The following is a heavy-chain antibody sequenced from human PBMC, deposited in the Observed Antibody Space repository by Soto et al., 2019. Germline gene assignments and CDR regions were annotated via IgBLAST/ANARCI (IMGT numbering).Heavy chain of an antibody. CDR3: ARDYSADAFDI. Sequence: SETLSLTCTVSGGSISSYYWSWIRQPPGKGLEWIGYIYYSGSTNYNPSLKSRVTISVDTSKNQFSLKLSSVTAADTAVYYCARDYSADAFDIWGQGTMVTVSS. D-gene: IGHD2-21*01. J-gene: IGHJ3*02. CDR1: GGSISSYY. CDR2: IYYSGST. V-gene: IGHV4-59*01.